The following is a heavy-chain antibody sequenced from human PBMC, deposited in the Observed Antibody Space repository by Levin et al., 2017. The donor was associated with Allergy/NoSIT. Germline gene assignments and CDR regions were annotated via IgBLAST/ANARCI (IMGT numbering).Heavy chain of an antibody. Sequence: SETLSLTCAISGDSVSTNSAAWNWIRQSPSRGLEWLGRTFYRSKWYNDYALSVRSRITVNPDTSKNQFSLQLTSVTPEDTAVYYCARGRVAGRGDALDIWGRGTMVTVSS. CDR2: TFYRSKWYN. J-gene: IGHJ3*02. V-gene: IGHV6-1*01. CDR3: ARGRVAGRGDALDI. CDR1: GDSVSTNSAA. D-gene: IGHD2-15*01.